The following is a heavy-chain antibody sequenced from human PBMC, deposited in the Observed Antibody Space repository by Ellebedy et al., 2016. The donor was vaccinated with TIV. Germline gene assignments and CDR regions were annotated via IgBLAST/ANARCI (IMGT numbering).Heavy chain of an antibody. J-gene: IGHJ4*02. V-gene: IGHV3-30*04. CDR2: ISYDGSNK. CDR3: ARALNHVDTVSTAPLDC. D-gene: IGHD5/OR15-5a*01. CDR1: GFPFDSYV. Sequence: PGGSLRLSCAASGFPFDSYVMNRVRQAPGQGLEWVALISYDGSNKYFADSVQGRFTISRDNSQNTLYLLMNSLRGDDTAIYYCARALNHVDTVSTAPLDCWGQGTLVTVSS.